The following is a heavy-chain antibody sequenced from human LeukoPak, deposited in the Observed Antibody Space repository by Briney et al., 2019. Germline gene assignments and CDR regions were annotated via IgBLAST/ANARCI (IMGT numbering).Heavy chain of an antibody. CDR2: INWNGGST. CDR1: GFTFDDYG. J-gene: IGHJ6*03. CDR3: AKDQIVAKGYYYYYYMDV. Sequence: RPGGSLRLSCAASGFTFDDYGMSWVRQAPGKGLEWVSGINWNGGSTGYADSVKGRFTISRDNAKNSLYLQMNSLRAEDTAVYYCAKDQIVAKGYYYYYYMDVWGKGTTVTVSS. D-gene: IGHD5-12*01. V-gene: IGHV3-20*04.